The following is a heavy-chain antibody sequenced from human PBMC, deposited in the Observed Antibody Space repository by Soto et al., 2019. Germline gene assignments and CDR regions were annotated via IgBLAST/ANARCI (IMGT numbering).Heavy chain of an antibody. Sequence: QVQLVESGGGVVQPGRSLRLSCAASGFTFSSYGMXXXXXXXXXGLEWVAVIWYDGSNKYYADSVKGRFTISRDNXXXXXXXXXXXXXXXXXXXXXXXXXXXXXXFDYWGQGTLVTVSS. J-gene: IGHJ4*02. CDR2: IWYDGSNK. CDR1: GFTFSSYG. V-gene: IGHV3-33*01. CDR3: XXXXXXXXFDY.